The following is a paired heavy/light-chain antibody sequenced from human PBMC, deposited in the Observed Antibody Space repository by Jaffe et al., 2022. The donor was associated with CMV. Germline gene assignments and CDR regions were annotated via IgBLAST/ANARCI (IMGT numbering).Heavy chain of an antibody. CDR2: ISWNSGSI. Sequence: EVQLVESGGGLVQPGRSLRLSCAASGFTFDDHAMHWVRQAPGKGLEWVSGISWNSGSIGYADSVKGRFTISRDNAKNSLYLQMDSLRAEDTALYYCVKDMGAARHPPYFDYWGQGTLVTVSS. D-gene: IGHD6-6*01. V-gene: IGHV3-9*01. CDR1: GFTFDDHA. J-gene: IGHJ4*02. CDR3: VKDMGAARHPPYFDY.
Light chain of an antibody. Sequence: EIVLTQSPGTLSLSPGERATLSCRASQSVSSSYLAWYQQKPGQAPRLLIYGASSRATGIPDRFSGSGSGTDFTLTISRLEPEDFAEYYCQQYGSSPYTFGQGTKLEIK. CDR2: GAS. J-gene: IGKJ2*01. V-gene: IGKV3-20*01. CDR1: QSVSSSY. CDR3: QQYGSSPYT.